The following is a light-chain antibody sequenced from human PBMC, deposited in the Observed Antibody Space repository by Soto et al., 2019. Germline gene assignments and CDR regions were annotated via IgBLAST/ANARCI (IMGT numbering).Light chain of an antibody. CDR1: QDISDY. V-gene: IGKV1-9*01. Sequence: DVQLTQSPSFLSASVGDRVTMACRASQDISDYLAWYQQRPGKAPKLLIYAASTLQSGVPSRFSGSGSGTEFTLTISGLQSEDFALYFCQQYNNWPFSFGQGTRLEIK. J-gene: IGKJ5*01. CDR3: QQYNNWPFS. CDR2: AAS.